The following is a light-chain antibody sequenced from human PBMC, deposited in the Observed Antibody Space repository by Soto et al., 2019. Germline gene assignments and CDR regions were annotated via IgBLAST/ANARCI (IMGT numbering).Light chain of an antibody. CDR2: SAS. Sequence: DIQMTQSPSSLSASVGDRVTITCRASQSISSYLNWYQQKPGKAPKLLIDSASSLQSVVPSRFSGSGSGTEFTLTITSLQHADFAPYYCQQLNIYPLTFGPGTQVDIK. CDR1: QSISSY. J-gene: IGKJ3*01. CDR3: QQLNIYPLT. V-gene: IGKV1-9*01.